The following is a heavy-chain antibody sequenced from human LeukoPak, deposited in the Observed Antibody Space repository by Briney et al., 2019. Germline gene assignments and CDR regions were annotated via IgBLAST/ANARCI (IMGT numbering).Heavy chain of an antibody. D-gene: IGHD3-9*01. CDR3: ARDGVLDYDILTGYQYYYYGMDV. CDR2: ISYDGSNK. CDR1: GFTFSSYA. V-gene: IGHV3-30-3*01. Sequence: GGSLRLSCAASGFTFSSYAMHWVRQAPGKGLEWVAVISYDGSNKYYANSVKGRFTISRDNSKNTLYLQMNSLRAEDTAVYYCARDGVLDYDILTGYQYYYYGMDVW. J-gene: IGHJ6*01.